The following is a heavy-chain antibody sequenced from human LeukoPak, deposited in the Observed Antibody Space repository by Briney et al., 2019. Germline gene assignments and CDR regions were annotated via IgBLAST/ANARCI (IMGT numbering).Heavy chain of an antibody. D-gene: IGHD4-17*01. CDR2: INWNGGST. Sequence: GGSLRLSCAASGFTFDDYGMSWVRQAPGKGLEWVSGINWNGGSTGYADSVKGRFTISRDNAKNSLYLQMNSLRAEDTALYYCARGATVTTLYYYYMDVWGKGTTVTVSS. J-gene: IGHJ6*03. CDR3: ARGATVTTLYYYYMDV. V-gene: IGHV3-20*04. CDR1: GFTFDDYG.